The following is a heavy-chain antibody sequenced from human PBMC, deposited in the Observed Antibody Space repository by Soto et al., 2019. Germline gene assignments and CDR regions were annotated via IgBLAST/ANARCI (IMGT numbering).Heavy chain of an antibody. V-gene: IGHV3-23*01. CDR2: IYGDGDST. J-gene: IGHJ4*02. Sequence: SCAASGFTFSSYAMSWVRQAPGKGLEWVSAIYGDGDSTYYADSVKGRFTISRDNSKNTLYLQMNSLRAEDTAVYYCAKARGGQQLSPGDYWGQGTLVTVSS. CDR1: GFTFSSYA. CDR3: AKARGGQQLSPGDY. D-gene: IGHD6-13*01.